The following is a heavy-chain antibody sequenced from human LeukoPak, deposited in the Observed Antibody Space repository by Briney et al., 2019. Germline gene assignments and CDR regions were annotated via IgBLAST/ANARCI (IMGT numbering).Heavy chain of an antibody. J-gene: IGHJ4*02. Sequence: GRSLRLSCAASGFTFSSYAMSWVRQAPGKGLEWVSAISGSGGSTYYADSVKGRLTISRDNSKNTLYLQMNSLRAEDTAVYYCSGYCSGGSCYSVDYWGQGTLVTVSS. CDR2: ISGSGGST. V-gene: IGHV3-23*01. D-gene: IGHD2-15*01. CDR1: GFTFSSYA. CDR3: SGYCSGGSCYSVDY.